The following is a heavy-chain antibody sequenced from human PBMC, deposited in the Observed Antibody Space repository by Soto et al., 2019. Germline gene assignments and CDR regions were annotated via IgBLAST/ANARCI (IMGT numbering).Heavy chain of an antibody. V-gene: IGHV1-69*12. Sequence: QVQLVQSGAEVKKPGSSVKVSCKASGGTFSSYAISWVRQAPGQGLEWMGGIIPIFGTANYAQKFQGRVTITADESTSTAYMERSSLRSEDTAVYYCARDARRVVVAAHYYYYGMDVWGQGTTVTVSS. CDR1: GGTFSSYA. J-gene: IGHJ6*02. CDR2: IIPIFGTA. CDR3: ARDARRVVVAAHYYYYGMDV. D-gene: IGHD2-15*01.